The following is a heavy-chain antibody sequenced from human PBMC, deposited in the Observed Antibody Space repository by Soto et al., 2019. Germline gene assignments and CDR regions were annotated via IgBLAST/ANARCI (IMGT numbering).Heavy chain of an antibody. CDR1: GFTFINAW. CDR2: IKSKTDGGTT. CDR3: TTARGTYGAEYFQH. D-gene: IGHD4-17*01. Sequence: GGSLRLSYAASGFTFINAWMSWVRPTPGKGLEWVGRIKSKTDGGTTDYAAPVKGRFTISRDDSKNTLYLQMNSLKTEDTAVYYCTTARGTYGAEYFQHWGQGTLVTVSS. J-gene: IGHJ1*01. V-gene: IGHV3-15*01.